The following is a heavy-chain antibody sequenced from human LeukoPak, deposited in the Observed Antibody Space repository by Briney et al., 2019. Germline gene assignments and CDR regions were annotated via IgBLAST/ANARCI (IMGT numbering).Heavy chain of an antibody. D-gene: IGHD5-12*01. J-gene: IGHJ6*02. CDR1: GGSFSGYY. V-gene: IGHV4-34*01. Sequence: SETLSLTCAVYGGSFSGYYWSWIRQPPGKGLEWIGEINHSGSTNYNPSLKSRVTISVDTSKNQFSLKLSSVTAADTAVYYCARDPRRVLPRYSGYLYYYYYGVDVWGQGTTVTVSS. CDR2: INHSGST. CDR3: ARDPRRVLPRYSGYLYYYYYGVDV.